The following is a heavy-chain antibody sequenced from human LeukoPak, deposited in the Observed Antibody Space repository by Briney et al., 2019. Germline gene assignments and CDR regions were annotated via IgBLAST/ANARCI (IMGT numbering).Heavy chain of an antibody. CDR3: ARVGIAAAGTGIDY. CDR2: IYTSGNT. V-gene: IGHV4-61*02. Sequence: PSETLSLTCTVSGGSISSLSYYWSWIRQPAGKGLEWIGRIYTSGNTNYNPSLKSRVTISVDTSKNQFSLKLSSVTAADTAVYYCARVGIAAAGTGIDYWGQGTLVTVSS. CDR1: GGSISSLSYY. D-gene: IGHD6-13*01. J-gene: IGHJ4*02.